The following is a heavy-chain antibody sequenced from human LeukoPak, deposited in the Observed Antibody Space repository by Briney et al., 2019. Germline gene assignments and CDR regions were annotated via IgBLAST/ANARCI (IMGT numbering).Heavy chain of an antibody. J-gene: IGHJ5*02. V-gene: IGHV1-46*01. Sequence: ASVKVSCKASGYTFTSYYMHWVRQAPGQGLEWMGLINPSGGSTNYAQKFQGRVTMTRDRSTTTAYMELSSLRSEDTAVYYCARDLSDETGGPNWFDPWGQGTLVTVSS. CDR2: INPSGGST. CDR3: ARDLSDETGGPNWFDP. CDR1: GYTFTSYY. D-gene: IGHD4-23*01.